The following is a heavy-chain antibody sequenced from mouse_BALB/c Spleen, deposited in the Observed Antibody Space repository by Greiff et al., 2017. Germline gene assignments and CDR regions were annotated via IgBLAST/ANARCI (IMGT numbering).Heavy chain of an antibody. V-gene: IGHV1S34*01. CDR3: ARTPSRWLLNFDV. J-gene: IGHJ3*01. Sequence: LVKTGASVKISCKASGYSFTGYYMHWVKQSHGKSLEWIGYISCYNGATSYNQKFKGKATFTVDTSSSTAYMQFNSLTSEDSAVYYCARTPSRWLLNFDVWGQGTLVTVSA. D-gene: IGHD2-3*01. CDR2: ISCYNGAT. CDR1: GYSFTGYY.